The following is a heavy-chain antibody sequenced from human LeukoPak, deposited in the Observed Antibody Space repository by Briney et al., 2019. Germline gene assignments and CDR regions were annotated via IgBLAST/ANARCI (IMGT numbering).Heavy chain of an antibody. CDR3: ARTNYYDSSGYRYYYYYYYMDV. V-gene: IGHV4-59*11. CDR1: GGSISNHH. Sequence: SETLSLTCTVSGGSISNHHWSWIRQPPGKGLEWIGYIYYSGSTNYNPSLKSRVTISVDTSKNQFSLRLSSVTAADTAVYYCARTNYYDSSGYRYYYYYYYMDVWGKGTTVTVSS. D-gene: IGHD3-22*01. J-gene: IGHJ6*03. CDR2: IYYSGST.